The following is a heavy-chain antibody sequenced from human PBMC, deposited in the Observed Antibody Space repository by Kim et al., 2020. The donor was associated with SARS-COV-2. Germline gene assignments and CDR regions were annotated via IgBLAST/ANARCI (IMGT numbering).Heavy chain of an antibody. D-gene: IGHD2-2*01. CDR3: VRGVRVTSGWRNYYAMD. Sequence: GGSLRLSCAASGFTFSIYRMSWVRQGPGKGLEWVANIKEDGSEKDHVDSVKGRFTISRDNAKNSLFLQMDSLSAEDTAVDFCVRGVRVTSGWRNYYAMD. V-gene: IGHV3-7*01. CDR1: GFTFSIYR. CDR2: IKEDGSEK. J-gene: IGHJ6*01.